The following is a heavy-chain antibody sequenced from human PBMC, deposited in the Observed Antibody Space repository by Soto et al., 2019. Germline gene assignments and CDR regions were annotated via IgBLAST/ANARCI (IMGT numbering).Heavy chain of an antibody. D-gene: IGHD6-6*01. V-gene: IGHV3-23*01. Sequence: EVQLLESGGGLVQPGGSLRLSCAASGFTFSSYAMSWVRQAPGKGLEWVLAISGSGGSTYYADSVKGRFTISRDNSKNTLYLQMNSLRAEDTAVYYCAKDGSSSSKPYGAFDIWGQGTMVTVSS. J-gene: IGHJ3*02. CDR3: AKDGSSSSKPYGAFDI. CDR1: GFTFSSYA. CDR2: ISGSGGST.